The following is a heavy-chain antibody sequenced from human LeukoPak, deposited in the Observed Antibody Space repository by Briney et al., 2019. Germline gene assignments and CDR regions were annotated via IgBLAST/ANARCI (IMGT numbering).Heavy chain of an antibody. CDR1: GGSVSSSSYY. J-gene: IGHJ3*01. V-gene: IGHV4-39*01. D-gene: IGHD6-19*01. CDR2: IYYSGST. CDR3: ARGRRKQWLAFIDAFDV. Sequence: SETLSLTCTVSGGSVSSSSYYWGWIRQPPGKGLEWIGSIYYSGSTYYNPSLKSRVTISVDTSKNQFSLKLSSVTAADTAVYYCARGRRKQWLAFIDAFDVWGQGTMVTVSS.